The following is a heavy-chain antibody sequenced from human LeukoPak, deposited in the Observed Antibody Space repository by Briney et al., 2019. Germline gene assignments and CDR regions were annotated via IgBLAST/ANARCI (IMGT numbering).Heavy chain of an antibody. J-gene: IGHJ6*02. Sequence: RGSLRLSCAASGFTFSSYWMSWVRQAPGKGLEWVANIKQDGSEKYYVDSVKGRFTISRDNAKNSLYLQMNSLRAEDTAVYYCARGFLEWLLPTYYYYGMDVWGQGTTVTVSS. D-gene: IGHD3-3*01. CDR3: ARGFLEWLLPTYYYYGMDV. CDR1: GFTFSSYW. V-gene: IGHV3-7*01. CDR2: IKQDGSEK.